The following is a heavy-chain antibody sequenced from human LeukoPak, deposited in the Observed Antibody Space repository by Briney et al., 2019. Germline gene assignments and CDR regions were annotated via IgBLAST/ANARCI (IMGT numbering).Heavy chain of an antibody. CDR2: IYTSGST. CDR1: GGTISSGSYY. J-gene: IGHJ5*02. Sequence: SQTLSLTCTVSGGTISSGSYYWSWIRQPAGKGLEWIGRIYTSGSTNYNPPLKSRATISVDTSKNQFSLKLSSVTAADTAVYYCARDPEYCSSTSCYRPHWFDPWGQGTLVTVSS. D-gene: IGHD2-2*02. V-gene: IGHV4-61*02. CDR3: ARDPEYCSSTSCYRPHWFDP.